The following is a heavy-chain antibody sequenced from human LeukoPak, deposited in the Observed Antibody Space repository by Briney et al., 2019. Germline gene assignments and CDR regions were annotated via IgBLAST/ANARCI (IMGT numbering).Heavy chain of an antibody. CDR3: ARGSATLRGVMKYFDL. V-gene: IGHV3-13*01. CDR1: EFTLSSND. J-gene: IGHJ2*01. D-gene: IGHD3-16*01. Sequence: GGSLRLSCAASEFTLSSNDMHWVRQATGQGLEWVSAIGSAGDTYYPGSVKGRFTISRENAKNSLYLQMNSLRAEDTAVYYCARGSATLRGVMKYFDLWGRGTLVTVSS. CDR2: IGSAGDT.